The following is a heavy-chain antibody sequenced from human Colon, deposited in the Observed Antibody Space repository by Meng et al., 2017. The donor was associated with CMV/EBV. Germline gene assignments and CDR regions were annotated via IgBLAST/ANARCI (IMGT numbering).Heavy chain of an antibody. Sequence: SETLSLTCSVSGGSFSGYYWSWIRQTPGKGLEWIGYIFYSGSSYYSPALKSRVIMSVDMSKKQFSLKVKSVTAADTAVYYFARGQGYCSGDSCLKYYFDFWGQGTLVTVSS. CDR3: ARGQGYCSGDSCLKYYFDF. J-gene: IGHJ4*02. CDR1: GGSFSGYY. CDR2: IFYSGSS. V-gene: IGHV4-59*01. D-gene: IGHD2-15*01.